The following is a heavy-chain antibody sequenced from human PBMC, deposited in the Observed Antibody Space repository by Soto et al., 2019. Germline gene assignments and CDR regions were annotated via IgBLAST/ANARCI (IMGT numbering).Heavy chain of an antibody. V-gene: IGHV1-18*01. D-gene: IGHD1-26*01. Sequence: QVHLVQSGAEVKKPGASVKVSCKASGYTLSNYGFSWVRQAPGQGLEWMGWISGYNGNTNYAQKFQGRVTMSTDASTSTAYMELRSRRSDDTGIYYCARDPLYGGTYLQVGYLDSWGQGPLVTFSS. CDR1: GYTLSNYG. CDR3: ARDPLYGGTYLQVGYLDS. CDR2: ISGYNGNT. J-gene: IGHJ4*02.